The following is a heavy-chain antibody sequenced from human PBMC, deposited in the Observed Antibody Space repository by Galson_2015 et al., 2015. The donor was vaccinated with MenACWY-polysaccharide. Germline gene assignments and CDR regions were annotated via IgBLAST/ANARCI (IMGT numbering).Heavy chain of an antibody. V-gene: IGHV3-30-3*01. CDR2: ISYDGSNK. D-gene: IGHD3-3*01. CDR3: AREGDYDFWSAFDY. J-gene: IGHJ4*02. Sequence: LRLSCAASGFTFSSYAMHWVRQAPGKGLEWVAVISYDGSNKYYADSVKGRFTISRDNSKNTLYLQMNSLRAEDTAVYYCAREGDYDFWSAFDYWGQGTLVTVSS. CDR1: GFTFSSYA.